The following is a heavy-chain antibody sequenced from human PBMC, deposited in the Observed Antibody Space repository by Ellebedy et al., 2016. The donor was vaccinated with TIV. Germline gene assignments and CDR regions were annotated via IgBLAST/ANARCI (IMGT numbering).Heavy chain of an antibody. CDR2: ISYSGDLR. CDR1: GFTFSGYY. Sequence: PGGSLRLSCAASGFTFSGYYMSWFRQAPGKGPEWFSYISYSGDLRYYADSVKGRFTTSRDNAGNSLYPQMNSLRAEDTSVYYCARLGVIAAAGASDYWGQGTLVIVSS. D-gene: IGHD6-13*01. CDR3: ARLGVIAAAGASDY. J-gene: IGHJ4*02. V-gene: IGHV3-11*01.